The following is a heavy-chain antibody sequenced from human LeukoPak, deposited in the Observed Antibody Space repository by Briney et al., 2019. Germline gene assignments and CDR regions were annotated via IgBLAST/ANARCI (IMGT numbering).Heavy chain of an antibody. CDR1: GFTFSSYA. J-gene: IGHJ6*02. Sequence: GGSLRLSCAASGFTFSSYAMHWVRQAPGKGLGGVAVISYDGSNKYYADSVKGRFTISRDNSKNTLYLQMNSLRAEDTAVYYCARDTAMVRGDYHSYHGMDVWGQGTTVTVSS. CDR3: ARDTAMVRGDYHSYHGMDV. D-gene: IGHD5-18*01. CDR2: ISYDGSNK. V-gene: IGHV3-30-3*01.